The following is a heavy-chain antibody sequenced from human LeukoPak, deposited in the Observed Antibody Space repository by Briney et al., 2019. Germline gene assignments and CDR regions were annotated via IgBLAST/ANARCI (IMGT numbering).Heavy chain of an antibody. CDR2: INPNRGGT. J-gene: IGHJ2*01. D-gene: IGHD3-10*02. CDR3: ASICPPTRYFDL. Sequence: GASVRLSCKASGYTFTGYYMHWVRQAPGQGLEWMGPINPNRGGTNYAKNLQGRVTMTRDTSISTAYRQLSKLRSVYTAVYYCASICPPTRYFDLWGRGTLVTVSS. V-gene: IGHV1-2*06. CDR1: GYTFTGYY.